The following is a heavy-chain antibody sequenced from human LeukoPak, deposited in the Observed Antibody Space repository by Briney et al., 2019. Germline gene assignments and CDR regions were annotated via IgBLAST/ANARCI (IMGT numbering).Heavy chain of an antibody. CDR1: RYRFTSYS. D-gene: IGHD6-13*01. Sequence: GSLPISCKGSRYRFTSYSIGWVRQMPGKGLEWMGIIYPGDSDTRNSPSVQGQVTISPDKSIRTAYLQWSSLRASDTAMYYCARHIVSSSGYGTPFDYWGQGNLVTVSS. CDR3: ARHIVSSSGYGTPFDY. CDR2: IYPGDSDT. V-gene: IGHV5-51*01. J-gene: IGHJ4*02.